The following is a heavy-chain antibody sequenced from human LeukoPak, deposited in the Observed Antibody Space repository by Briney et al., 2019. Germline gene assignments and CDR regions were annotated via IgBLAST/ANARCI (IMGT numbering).Heavy chain of an antibody. CDR1: GGSFSGYY. V-gene: IGHV4-34*01. Sequence: PSETLSLTCAVYGGSFSGYYWSWIRQPPGKGLEWIGEINHSGSTNYNPSLRSRVTISVDTSKNQFSLKLGSVTAADTAVYYCARNRITKPTYYYYYGMDVWGQGTTVTVSS. CDR3: ARNRITKPTYYYYYGMDV. CDR2: INHSGST. J-gene: IGHJ6*02. D-gene: IGHD3-10*01.